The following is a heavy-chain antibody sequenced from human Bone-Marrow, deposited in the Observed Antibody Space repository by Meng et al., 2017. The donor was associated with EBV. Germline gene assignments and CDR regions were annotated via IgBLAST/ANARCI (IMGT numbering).Heavy chain of an antibody. Sequence: LGQGVADVHKPGPSVKVSRKASGGTFRSYAISWLRQDPGLGLEWMGGMIPIFGTANYAQKFQGRVTITAEESTSTAYMELSSLRTEDTAVYYCARPGYCSGGSCGNDFDYWGQGTLVTVSS. CDR2: MIPIFGTA. V-gene: IGHV1-69*01. D-gene: IGHD2-15*01. CDR1: GGTFRSYA. CDR3: ARPGYCSGGSCGNDFDY. J-gene: IGHJ4*02.